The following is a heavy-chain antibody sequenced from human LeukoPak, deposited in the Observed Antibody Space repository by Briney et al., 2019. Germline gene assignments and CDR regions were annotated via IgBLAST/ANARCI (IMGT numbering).Heavy chain of an antibody. CDR1: GFTFSDFW. J-gene: IGHJ4*02. V-gene: IGHV3-7*05. Sequence: GGSLRLSCAASGFTFSDFWMTWVRQAPGKGLEWVANINQGGREKYYVDSVEGRFTISRDNAKNSLYLQMNSLRAEDTALYYCARAEGGPATAIYWGQGTLVTVSS. CDR2: INQGGREK. D-gene: IGHD2-21*02. CDR3: ARAEGGPATAIY.